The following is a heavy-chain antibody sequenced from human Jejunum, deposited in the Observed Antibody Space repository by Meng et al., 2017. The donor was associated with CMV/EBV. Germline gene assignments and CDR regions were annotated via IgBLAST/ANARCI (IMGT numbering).Heavy chain of an antibody. D-gene: IGHD1-26*01. CDR2: FYSSDTY. Sequence: QVRMRGSGPGLVNPSETLSLTCTVSGGSINNYYWGWIRQSAGKGLEWIGRFYSSDTYNYHPSLNSRVTMSLDTSKKQFSLILSSVTAADTARYYCARGPGASTREGFDHWGLGTLVTVSS. CDR1: GGSINNYY. J-gene: IGHJ4*02. V-gene: IGHV4-4*07. CDR3: ARGPGASTREGFDH.